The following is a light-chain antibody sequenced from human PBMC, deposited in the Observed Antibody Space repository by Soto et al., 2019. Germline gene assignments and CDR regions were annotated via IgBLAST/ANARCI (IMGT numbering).Light chain of an antibody. V-gene: IGKV1-39*01. Sequence: IQMTQSPSSLSASVGDRVTITCRASQSISSYLNWYQQKPGKAPKLLIYAASSLQSGVPSRFSGSGSGTDFTLTISSLQPEDFATYYCQQSYSTPCTFGTGTKVDLK. CDR3: QQSYSTPCT. CDR2: AAS. J-gene: IGKJ3*01. CDR1: QSISSY.